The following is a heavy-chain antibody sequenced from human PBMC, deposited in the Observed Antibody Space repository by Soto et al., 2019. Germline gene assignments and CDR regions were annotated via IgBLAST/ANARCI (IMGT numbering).Heavy chain of an antibody. V-gene: IGHV4-31*03. D-gene: IGHD5-18*01. CDR2: ILSSGTT. J-gene: IGHJ4*02. CDR1: GGSINSGTYY. Sequence: TSETLSLTCIVSGGSINSGTYYWTWIRHYPGKGLEWVGYILSSGTTFYNPSLKNRLIISVDTSKNQFSLRLSSVTAADTALYYCARARGYNNGYSSFPIEFWGQGALVTVSS. CDR3: ARARGYNNGYSSFPIEF.